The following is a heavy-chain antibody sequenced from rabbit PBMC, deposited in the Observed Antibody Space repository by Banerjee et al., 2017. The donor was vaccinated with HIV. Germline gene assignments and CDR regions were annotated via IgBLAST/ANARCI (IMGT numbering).Heavy chain of an antibody. CDR1: GFSFSSGYD. Sequence: QEQLVESGGGLVQPEGSLTLTCTASGFSFSSGYDMCWVRQAPGKGLEWIACIYSSSGSTDYASWVSGRFTISLDNAQNTVTLQMTSLTAADTATYFCARDLAGVIGWNFNLWGPGTLVTVS. CDR2: IYSSSGST. CDR3: ARDLAGVIGWNFNL. V-gene: IGHV1S45*01. D-gene: IGHD4-1*01. J-gene: IGHJ4*01.